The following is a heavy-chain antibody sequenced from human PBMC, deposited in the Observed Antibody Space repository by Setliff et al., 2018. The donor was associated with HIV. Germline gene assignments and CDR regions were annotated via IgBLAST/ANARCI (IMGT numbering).Heavy chain of an antibody. CDR2: IQTSEGT. V-gene: IGHV4-4*07. D-gene: IGHD3-10*01. Sequence: SETLSLTCTVSGGSISSYYWSWIRQPPGKGLEWIGRIQTSEGTKYNPSLNSRVTVSIDTPKNQFSLDLTSVTAADTAVYYCARGGYGSGNAYYFADWGQGTLVTVSS. J-gene: IGHJ4*02. CDR3: ARGGYGSGNAYYFAD. CDR1: GGSISSYY.